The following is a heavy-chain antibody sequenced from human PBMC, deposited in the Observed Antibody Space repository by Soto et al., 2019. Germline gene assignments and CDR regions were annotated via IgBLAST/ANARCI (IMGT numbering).Heavy chain of an antibody. CDR2: IIPIFGTA. J-gene: IGHJ5*02. CDR3: ARDRTNPNCSSTSCYTLLYNWFDP. D-gene: IGHD2-2*02. Sequence: SVKVSCKASGGTFSSYAISWVRQAPGQGLEWMGGIIPIFGTANYAQKFQGRVTITADESTSTAYMELSSLRSGDTAVYYCARDRTNPNCSSTSCYTLLYNWFDPWGQGTLVTVSS. CDR1: GGTFSSYA. V-gene: IGHV1-69*13.